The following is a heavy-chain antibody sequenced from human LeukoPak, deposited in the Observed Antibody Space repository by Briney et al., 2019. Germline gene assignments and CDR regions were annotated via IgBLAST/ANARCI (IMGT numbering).Heavy chain of an antibody. Sequence: SETLSLTCTVSGGSISSYYWSWIRQPPGKGLEWIGYIYYSGSTNYNPSLKSRVTISVDTSKNQFSLKLSSVTAADTAVYYCARLATVRGWFDPWGQGTLVTVSS. CDR1: GGSISSYY. CDR2: IYYSGST. J-gene: IGHJ5*02. CDR3: ARLATVRGWFDP. V-gene: IGHV4-59*01. D-gene: IGHD4-11*01.